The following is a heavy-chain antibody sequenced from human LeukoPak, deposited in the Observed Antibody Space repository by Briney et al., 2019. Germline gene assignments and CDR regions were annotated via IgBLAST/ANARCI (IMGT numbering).Heavy chain of an antibody. J-gene: IGHJ4*02. D-gene: IGHD5-12*01. CDR3: ARELSGYASMYYFDY. Sequence: GGSLRLSCTTSGFSFNTYSMSWVRQAPGKGLEWVSAINDDTPYYTDSVKGRFTVSRDNSRDTLYLHLNSLRAEDTAVYYCARELSGYASMYYFDYWGQGTLVTVSS. CDR1: GFSFNTYS. V-gene: IGHV3-23*01. CDR2: INDDTP.